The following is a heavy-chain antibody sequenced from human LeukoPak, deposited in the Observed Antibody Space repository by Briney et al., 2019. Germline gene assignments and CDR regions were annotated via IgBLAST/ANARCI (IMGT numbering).Heavy chain of an antibody. Sequence: PSQTLSLTCAVSGGSISSGGYYWNWIRQPPGKGLEWIGYIYHSGSTYYNPSLKSRVTISVDRSKNQFSLKLISVTAADTAVYYCARDSGDSYGPFDYWGQGNLVTVSS. CDR2: IYHSGST. D-gene: IGHD5-18*01. V-gene: IGHV4-30-2*01. CDR1: GGSISSGGYY. J-gene: IGHJ4*02. CDR3: ARDSGDSYGPFDY.